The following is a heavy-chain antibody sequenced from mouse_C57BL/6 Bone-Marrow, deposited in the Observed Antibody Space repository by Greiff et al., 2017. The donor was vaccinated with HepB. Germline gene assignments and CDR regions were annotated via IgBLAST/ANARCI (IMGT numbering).Heavy chain of an antibody. V-gene: IGHV1-55*01. D-gene: IGHD1-1*01. CDR2: IYPGSGST. Sequence: VQLQQPGAELVKPGASVKMSCKASGYTFTSYWITWVKQRPGQGLEWIGDIYPGSGSTNYNEKFKSKATLTVDTTSSTAYMQLSSLTSEDSAVYYCARPYGGSSLSYWGQGTLVTVSA. CDR1: GYTFTSYW. J-gene: IGHJ3*01. CDR3: ARPYGGSSLSY.